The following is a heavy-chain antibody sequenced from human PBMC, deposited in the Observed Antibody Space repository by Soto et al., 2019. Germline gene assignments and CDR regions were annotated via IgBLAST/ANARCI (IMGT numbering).Heavy chain of an antibody. CDR1: GGTFSRYA. V-gene: IGHV1-69*13. CDR3: ARDRVVVDYGGNSGVGYFQH. J-gene: IGHJ1*01. CDR2: IIPIFGTA. D-gene: IGHD4-17*01. Sequence: GASVKVSCKASGGTFSRYAISWVRQAPGQGLEWMGGIIPIFGTANYAQKFQGRVTITADESTSTAYMELSSLRSEDTAVYYCARDRVVVDYGGNSGVGYFQHWGQGTLVSVSS.